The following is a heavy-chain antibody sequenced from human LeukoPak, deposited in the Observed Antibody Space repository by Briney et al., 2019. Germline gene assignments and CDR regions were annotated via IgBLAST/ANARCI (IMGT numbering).Heavy chain of an antibody. CDR2: IKQDGSEK. D-gene: IGHD3-10*01. V-gene: IGHV3-7*01. J-gene: IGHJ4*02. CDR1: GFTFSSYW. CDR3: ARDIGYYYGSGSFPFDY. Sequence: GGSLRLSCAAPGFTFSSYWMSWVRQAPGKGLEWVANIKQDGSEKYYVDSVKGRFTISRDNAKNSLYLQMNSLRAEDTAVYYCARDIGYYYGSGSFPFDYWGQGTLVTVSS.